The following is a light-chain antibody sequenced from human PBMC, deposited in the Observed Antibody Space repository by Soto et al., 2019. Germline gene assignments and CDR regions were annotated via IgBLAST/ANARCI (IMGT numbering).Light chain of an antibody. J-gene: IGLJ2*01. CDR3: GTWDSSLSVVV. V-gene: IGLV1-51*01. CDR1: TSNIGNNY. Sequence: QSALTQPPSVSAAPGQKVTISCSGSTSNIGNNYVSWYQQLPGTAPKLLIYDNNERPSGIPDRFSVSKSGTSATLGITGPQTGDEADYYCGTWDSSLSVVVFGGGTKLTVL. CDR2: DNN.